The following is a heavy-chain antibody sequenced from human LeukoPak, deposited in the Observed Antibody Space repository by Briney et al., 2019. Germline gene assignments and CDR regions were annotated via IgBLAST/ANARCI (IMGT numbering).Heavy chain of an antibody. J-gene: IGHJ4*02. CDR1: GFTFSSYG. CDR3: AVVWIQLWSAFDY. D-gene: IGHD5-18*01. Sequence: GGSLRLSCAASGFTFSSYGMHWVRQAPGKGLEWVAVISYDGSNKYYADSVKGRFTISRDNSKNTLCLQMNSLRAEDTAVYYCAVVWIQLWSAFDYWGQGTLVTVSS. V-gene: IGHV3-30*03. CDR2: ISYDGSNK.